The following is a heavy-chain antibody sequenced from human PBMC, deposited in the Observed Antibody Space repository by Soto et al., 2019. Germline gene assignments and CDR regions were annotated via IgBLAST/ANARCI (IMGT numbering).Heavy chain of an antibody. V-gene: IGHV4-34*01. CDR1: GGSFSGYY. CDR3: ARGREAGYSYVDY. CDR2: INHSGST. Sequence: SETLSLTCAVYGGSFSGYYWSWIRQPPGKGLEWIGEINHSGSTNYNPSLKSRVTISVDTSKNQFSLKLSSVTAADTAVYYCARGREAGYSYVDYWGQGTLVTVS. J-gene: IGHJ4*02. D-gene: IGHD5-18*01.